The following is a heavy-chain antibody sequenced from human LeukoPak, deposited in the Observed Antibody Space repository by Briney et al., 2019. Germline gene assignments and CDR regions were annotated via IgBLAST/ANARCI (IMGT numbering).Heavy chain of an antibody. J-gene: IGHJ4*02. D-gene: IGHD5-12*01. V-gene: IGHV4-4*07. Sequence: SETLSLTCTVSGGSISSYYWSWIRQPAGKGLEWIGRIYTSGTTNYNPSLKSRVTMSVDTSKNQFSLKLSSVTAADTAVYYCARGGGGDIVATIFYFDYWGQGTLVTVSS. CDR2: IYTSGTT. CDR1: GGSISSYY. CDR3: ARGGGGDIVATIFYFDY.